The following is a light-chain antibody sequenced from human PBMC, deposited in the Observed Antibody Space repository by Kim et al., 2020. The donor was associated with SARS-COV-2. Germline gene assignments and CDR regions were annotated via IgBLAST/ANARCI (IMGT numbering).Light chain of an antibody. CDR2: EDD. Sequence: LTQPHSVSEFPGKTVTISCTRSSGSIDDNYVQWYQQRPGGVPTTVIYEDDQRPSGVSDRFSGSIDNSSNSASLTISGLRTEDEADYYCQSYNRDNVLFGGGTRLTVL. J-gene: IGLJ2*01. CDR3: QSYNRDNVL. V-gene: IGLV6-57*04. CDR1: SGSIDDNY.